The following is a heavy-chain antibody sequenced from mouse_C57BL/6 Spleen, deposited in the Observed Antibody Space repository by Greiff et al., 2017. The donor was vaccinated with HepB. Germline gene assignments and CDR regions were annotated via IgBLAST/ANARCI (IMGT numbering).Heavy chain of an antibody. V-gene: IGHV1-20*01. CDR2: INPYNGDT. CDR3: ARRDYDDYFDY. Sequence: EVQLQESGPELVKPGDSVKISCKASGYSFTGYFMNWVMQSHGKSLEWIGRINPYNGDTFYNQKFKGKATLTVDKSSSTAHMELRSLTSEDSAVYYCARRDYDDYFDYWGQGTTLTVSS. J-gene: IGHJ2*01. D-gene: IGHD2-4*01. CDR1: GYSFTGYF.